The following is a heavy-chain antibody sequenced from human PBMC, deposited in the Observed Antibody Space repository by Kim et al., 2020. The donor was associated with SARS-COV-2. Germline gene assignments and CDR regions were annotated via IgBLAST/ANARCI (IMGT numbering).Heavy chain of an antibody. Sequence: DSYTRYRPSFQGQVTISADKSTSTAYLQWNSLKASDTAMYYCARRTDYFDYWGQGTQVTVSS. CDR2: DSYT. CDR3: ARRTDYFDY. J-gene: IGHJ4*02. V-gene: IGHV5-51*01.